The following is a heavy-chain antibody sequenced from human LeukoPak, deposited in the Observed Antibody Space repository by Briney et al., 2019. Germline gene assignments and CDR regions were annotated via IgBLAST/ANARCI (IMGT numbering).Heavy chain of an antibody. CDR3: ARVAGSIDY. J-gene: IGHJ4*02. V-gene: IGHV1-8*03. D-gene: IGHD6-19*01. Sequence: GASVKVSCKASGYTFTSLDINWVRQATGQGLEWMGWTNPNSGYTGYAQKFQGRVTITRNTSISTAYMELSSLRSEDTAVDYCARVAGSIDYWGQGTLVTVSS. CDR1: GYTFTSLD. CDR2: TNPNSGYT.